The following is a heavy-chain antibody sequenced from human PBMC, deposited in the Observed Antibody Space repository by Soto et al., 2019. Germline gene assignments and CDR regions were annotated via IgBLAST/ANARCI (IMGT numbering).Heavy chain of an antibody. CDR3: ARGESLWE. V-gene: IGHV1-18*01. CDR2: ISIHNRNT. CDR1: GYSFPSYG. D-gene: IGHD3-16*01. J-gene: IGHJ4*02. Sequence: QVQLVQSGTEVKKPGALVKVSCKASGYSFPSYGISWVRQAPGQGLEWMGWISIHNRNTYYAEKFQGRVTMTADTSTTTAHLELRGLRSDDTAVYYCARGESLWEWGQGTLVTVSS.